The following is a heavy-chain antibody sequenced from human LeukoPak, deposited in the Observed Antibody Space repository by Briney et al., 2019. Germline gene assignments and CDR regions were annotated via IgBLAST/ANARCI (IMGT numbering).Heavy chain of an antibody. Sequence: PGGSLRLSCAASGFTFSSYAMSWVRQAPGKGLEWVSAISGSGGSTCYADSVKGRFTISRDNSKNTLYLQMNSLRAEDTAVYYCAKDISPYGDYSNWFDPWGQGTLVTVSS. V-gene: IGHV3-23*01. CDR2: ISGSGGST. CDR3: AKDISPYGDYSNWFDP. D-gene: IGHD4-17*01. CDR1: GFTFSSYA. J-gene: IGHJ5*02.